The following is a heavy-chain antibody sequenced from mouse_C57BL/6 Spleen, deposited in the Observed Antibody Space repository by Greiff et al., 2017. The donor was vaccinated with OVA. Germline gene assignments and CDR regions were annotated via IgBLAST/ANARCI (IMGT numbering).Heavy chain of an antibody. CDR2: IYPGDGDT. CDR3: AGAYYSNYWYFDV. J-gene: IGHJ1*03. D-gene: IGHD2-5*01. Sequence: VQVVESGPELVKPGASVKISCKASGYAFSSSWMNWVKQRPGKGLEWIGRIYPGDGDTNYNGKFKGKATLTADKSSSTAYMQLSSLTSEDSAVYFCAGAYYSNYWYFDVWGTGTTVTVSS. CDR1: GYAFSSSW. V-gene: IGHV1-82*01.